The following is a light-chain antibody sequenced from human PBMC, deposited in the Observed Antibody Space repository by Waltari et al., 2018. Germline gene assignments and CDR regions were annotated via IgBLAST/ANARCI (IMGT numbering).Light chain of an antibody. V-gene: IGKV1-39*01. CDR2: GAS. CDR3: QQSHDKPYS. Sequence: DIQLTQSPSFLSASPGDRVPITCRARETVVTYLNWYHRKPGQAPKLLIYGASNLQRGVPAMFTGSGGGTEFTLTISGLRPEDSGTYYCQQSHDKPYSFGQGTKLEI. J-gene: IGKJ2*01. CDR1: ETVVTY.